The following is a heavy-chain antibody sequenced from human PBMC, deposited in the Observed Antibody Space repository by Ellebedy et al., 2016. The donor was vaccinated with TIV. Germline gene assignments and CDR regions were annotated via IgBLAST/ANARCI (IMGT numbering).Heavy chain of an antibody. CDR3: ARKYIYGFD. J-gene: IGHJ4*02. V-gene: IGHV3-66*01. D-gene: IGHD5-18*01. Sequence: PGGSLRLSCAASGFTVSSNYMSWVRQAPGKGLEWVSVIYSGGATSYADSVKGRFTISRDNSKYTLYLQMNSLRVEDTAVYYCARKYIYGFDWGQGTLVTVSS. CDR2: IYSGGAT. CDR1: GFTVSSNY.